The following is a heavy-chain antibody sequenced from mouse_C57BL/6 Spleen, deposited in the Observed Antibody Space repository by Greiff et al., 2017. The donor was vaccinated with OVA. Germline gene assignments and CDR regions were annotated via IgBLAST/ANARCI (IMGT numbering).Heavy chain of an antibody. CDR1: GYTFTSYD. V-gene: IGHV1-85*01. Sequence: VHLVESGPELVKPGASVKLSCKASGYTFTSYDINWVKQRPGQGLEWIGWIYPRDGSTKYNEKFKGKATLTVDTSSSTAYMELHSLTSEDSAVYFCARSNWFDYWGQGTTLTVSS. D-gene: IGHD4-1*02. CDR2: IYPRDGST. CDR3: ARSNWFDY. J-gene: IGHJ2*01.